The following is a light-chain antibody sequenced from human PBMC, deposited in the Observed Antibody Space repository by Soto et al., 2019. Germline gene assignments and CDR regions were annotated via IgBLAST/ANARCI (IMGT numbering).Light chain of an antibody. CDR3: QQYENWPLT. J-gene: IGKJ4*01. CDR1: QSVSSS. Sequence: EIVMTQSPATLSVSPGERATLSCRASQSVSSSLAWHQQKPGQAPRLLIHGASTRATGIPARFSGSGSGTDFTLTISSLQSEDFAVYYCQQYENWPLTFGGGTKVEI. V-gene: IGKV3-15*01. CDR2: GAS.